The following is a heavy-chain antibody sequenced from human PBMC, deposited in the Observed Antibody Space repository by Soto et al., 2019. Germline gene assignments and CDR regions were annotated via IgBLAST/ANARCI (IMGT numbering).Heavy chain of an antibody. CDR3: ARSFARTSSSDY. J-gene: IGHJ4*02. Sequence: GGTLRLSCGAAGFSFSSYNRRWVRQGLGKGVEGGSCVGSSSKSINYEASVQGRFTISRDNSKNSLSLQMNSVRAEDTAVYYYARSFARTSSSDYWGQGTLVTVSS. CDR2: VGSSSKSI. D-gene: IGHD6-6*01. CDR1: GFSFSSYN. V-gene: IGHV3-21*01.